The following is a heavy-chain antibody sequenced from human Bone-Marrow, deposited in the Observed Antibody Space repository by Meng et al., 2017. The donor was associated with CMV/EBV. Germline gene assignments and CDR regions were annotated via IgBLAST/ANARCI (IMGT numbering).Heavy chain of an antibody. CDR1: GYSFTSYW. CDR2: IYPGDSDS. Sequence: GESLKISCKGSGYSFTSYWIGWVRQMPGKGLEWMGIIYPGDSDSRYSPSFQGQVTISADKSISTAYLQWSSLKASDTAMYYCARVLAVAPGGRDVWGQGNTVTVSS. CDR3: ARVLAVAPGGRDV. V-gene: IGHV5-51*01. J-gene: IGHJ6*02. D-gene: IGHD6-19*01.